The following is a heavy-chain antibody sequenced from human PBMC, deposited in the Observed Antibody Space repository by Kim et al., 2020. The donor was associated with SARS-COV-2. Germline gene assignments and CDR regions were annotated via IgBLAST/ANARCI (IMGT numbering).Heavy chain of an antibody. V-gene: IGHV3-21*01. D-gene: IGHD3-22*01. CDR1: GFTFSSYS. J-gene: IGHJ4*02. CDR3: ARDAQNYYDSSGYYPDY. CDR2: ISSSSSYI. Sequence: GGSLRLSCAASGFTFSSYSMNWVRQAPGKGLEWVSSISSSSSYIYYADSVKGRFTISRDNAKNSLYLQMNSLRAEDTAVYYCARDAQNYYDSSGYYPDYWGQGTLVTVSS.